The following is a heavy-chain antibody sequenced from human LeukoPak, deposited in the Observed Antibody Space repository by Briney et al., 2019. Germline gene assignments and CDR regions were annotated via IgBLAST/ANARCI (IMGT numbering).Heavy chain of an antibody. V-gene: IGHV3-11*01. D-gene: IGHD6-19*01. CDR1: GFSLNDYF. J-gene: IGHJ4*02. CDR3: AREIVAGNFDS. Sequence: GGSLRFSCAASGFSLNDYFMSWNRQAPGNGLEWFADISLSDAIESYGDSVKGRFTISRDIAKNSLYLQLNTLRAEDTAVYYCAREIVAGNFDSWGQGTLVTVSS. CDR2: ISLSDAIE.